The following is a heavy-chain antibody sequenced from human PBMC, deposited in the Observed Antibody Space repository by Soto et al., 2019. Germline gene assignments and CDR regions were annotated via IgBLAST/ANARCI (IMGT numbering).Heavy chain of an antibody. J-gene: IGHJ5*01. D-gene: IGHD2-2*01. CDR1: GASISSNDW. Sequence: QVQLQESGPGLVKPSGTLSLTCAVSGASISSNDWWSWVRQSQGQGLECIGEILYNGITNYRSSLKSRVIISLDRSEHRFSLKLTSVTVADTAMYYGERVGCVPSNWIDSWGQGNQVTVS. CDR2: ILYNGIT. V-gene: IGHV4-4*02. CDR3: ERVGCVPSNWIDS.